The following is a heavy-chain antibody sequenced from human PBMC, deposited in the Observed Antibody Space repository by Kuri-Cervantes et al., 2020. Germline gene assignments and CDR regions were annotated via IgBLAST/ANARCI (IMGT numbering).Heavy chain of an antibody. CDR1: GGSISSGDYY. CDR2: IYYSGST. J-gene: IGHJ4*02. Sequence: SETLSLTCTVSGGSISSGDYYWSWIRQPPGKGLEWIGSIYYSGSTYYNPSLKSRVTISVDTSKNQFSLKLSSVTAADTAVYYCARRPPADGSGYHFDYWGQGTLVTVSS. CDR3: ARRPPADGSGYHFDY. V-gene: IGHV4-39*01. D-gene: IGHD3-22*01.